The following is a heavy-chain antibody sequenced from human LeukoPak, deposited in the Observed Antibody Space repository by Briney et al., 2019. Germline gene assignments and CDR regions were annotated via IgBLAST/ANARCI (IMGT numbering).Heavy chain of an antibody. CDR2: ISGSGGST. Sequence: GGSLRLSCAASGFTFSSYAMSWVRQAPGKGLEWVSAISGSGGSTYYADSVKGRFTISRDNSKNTLYLQMNSLRAEDTAVYYCAKKVEYDFWSGYQDYWGQGTLVTVSS. D-gene: IGHD3-3*01. V-gene: IGHV3-23*01. J-gene: IGHJ4*02. CDR1: GFTFSSYA. CDR3: AKKVEYDFWSGYQDY.